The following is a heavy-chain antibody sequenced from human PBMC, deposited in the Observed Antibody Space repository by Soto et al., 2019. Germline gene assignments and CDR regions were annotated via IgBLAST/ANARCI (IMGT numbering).Heavy chain of an antibody. J-gene: IGHJ4*02. V-gene: IGHV1-46*01. CDR1: GSTFTHHY. CDR3: ARAQYYDYVWGSYRPPRPSYYFDY. D-gene: IGHD3-16*02. CDR2: INPSGGRT. Sequence: ASVKVSCKASGSTFTHHYIHWVRQAPGQGLDWVGVINPSGGRTNYAQKFQGRVTMTGDTSTRTVYMELSSLRAEDTAVYYCARAQYYDYVWGSYRPPRPSYYFDYWGQGTLVTVSS.